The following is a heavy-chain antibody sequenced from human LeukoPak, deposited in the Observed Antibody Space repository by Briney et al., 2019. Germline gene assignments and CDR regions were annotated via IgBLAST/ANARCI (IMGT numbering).Heavy chain of an antibody. J-gene: IGHJ6*03. D-gene: IGHD3-10*01. CDR2: ISVYNGKT. CDR1: GYMFTSYA. V-gene: IGHV1-18*01. CDR3: ARGSGSPYYYYMDV. Sequence: ASVRVSCPASGYMFTSYAIHWVREAPGQGLEWLGWISVYNGKTDYAEGLQGRVTMTTDRSKNTAFMELRSLRSDDTAIYFCARGSGSPYYYYMDVWGKGTAVTVSS.